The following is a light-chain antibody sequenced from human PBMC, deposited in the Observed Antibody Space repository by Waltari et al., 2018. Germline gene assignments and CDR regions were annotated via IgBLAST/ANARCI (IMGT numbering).Light chain of an antibody. V-gene: IGLV3-25*03. CDR2: KDN. CDR3: QSADSSGPSVV. CDR1: FFDKQY. Sequence: SYELPPPSSMSVSPGQPARNPCPGTFFDKQYGYRYHQKPGQAPILVIFKDNERPSGIPERFSGSSSGTTVTLTISGVQAEDEADYYCQSADSSGPSVVFGGGTKLT. J-gene: IGLJ2*01.